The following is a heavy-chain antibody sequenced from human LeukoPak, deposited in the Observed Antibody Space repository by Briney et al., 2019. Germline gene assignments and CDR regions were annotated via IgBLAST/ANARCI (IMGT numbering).Heavy chain of an antibody. CDR2: IYYSGST. V-gene: IGHV4-39*05. J-gene: IGHJ4*02. Sequence: SETPSLTCTVSGGSISSSSYYWGWIRQPPGKGLEWIGSIYYSGSTYYNPSLKSRVTISVDTSKNQFSLKLSSVTAADTAVYYCATPMDYVDYWGQGTLVTVSS. CDR1: GGSISSSSYY. D-gene: IGHD2-8*01. CDR3: ATPMDYVDY.